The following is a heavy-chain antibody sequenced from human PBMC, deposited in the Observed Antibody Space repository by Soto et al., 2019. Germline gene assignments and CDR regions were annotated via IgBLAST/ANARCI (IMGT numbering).Heavy chain of an antibody. Sequence: QVQLVESGGGVVQPGRSLRLSCAASGFTFSSYGMHWVRQAPGKGLEWVAVISYDGSNKYYADSVKGRFTISRDNSKNTLYLQMNSLRAEDTAVYYCANAYYYDSSGYYFRQGTDAFDIWGQGTMVTVSS. CDR2: ISYDGSNK. V-gene: IGHV3-30*18. CDR1: GFTFSSYG. D-gene: IGHD3-22*01. CDR3: ANAYYYDSSGYYFRQGTDAFDI. J-gene: IGHJ3*02.